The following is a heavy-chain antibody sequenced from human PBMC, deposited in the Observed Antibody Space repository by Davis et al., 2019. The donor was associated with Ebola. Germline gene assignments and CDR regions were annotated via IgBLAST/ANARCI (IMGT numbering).Heavy chain of an antibody. D-gene: IGHD2-21*02. CDR2: ISYDGSNK. CDR3: ARDLVVVTAPGDY. J-gene: IGHJ4*02. CDR1: GFTFSSYA. V-gene: IGHV3-30*04. Sequence: GESLKISCAASGFTFSSYAMHWVRQAPGKGLEWVAVISYDGSNKYYADSVKGRFTISRDNSKNTLYLQMSSLRAEDTAVYYCARDLVVVTAPGDYWGQGTLVTVSS.